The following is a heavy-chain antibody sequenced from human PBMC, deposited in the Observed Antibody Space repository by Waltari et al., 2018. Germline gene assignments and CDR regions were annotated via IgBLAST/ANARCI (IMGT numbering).Heavy chain of an antibody. CDR2: IDHRGGV. J-gene: IGHJ4*02. CDR3: AVWILGTSKGNY. CDR1: GGSFSEYF. Sequence: QVHLQQWGAGLLKASETLSLTCAVRGGSFSEYFWMWVRQPPGKGLEWIGEIDHRGGVDYNPSLKSRVTISMDTSKNQFSLRLSSVTAADTALYYCAVWILGTSKGNYWGQGTLVTVSS. D-gene: IGHD1-26*01. V-gene: IGHV4-34*01.